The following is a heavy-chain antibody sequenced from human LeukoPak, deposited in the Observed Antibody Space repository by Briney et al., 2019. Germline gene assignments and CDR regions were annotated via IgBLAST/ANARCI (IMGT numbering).Heavy chain of an antibody. V-gene: IGHV3-73*01. J-gene: IGHJ3*02. D-gene: IGHD3-22*01. CDR1: GFTFSGSA. CDR2: IRSKANSYAT. CDR3: TRLGDYYDSSGPTDAFDI. Sequence: PGGSLRLSCAASGFTFSGSAMHWVRQASGKGLEWVGRIRSKANSYATAYAASVKGRFTISRDDSKNTAYLQMNSLKTEDTAVYYCTRLGDYYDSSGPTDAFDIWGQGTMVTVSS.